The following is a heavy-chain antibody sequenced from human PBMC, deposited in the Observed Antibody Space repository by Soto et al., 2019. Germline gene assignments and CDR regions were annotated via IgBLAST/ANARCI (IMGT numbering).Heavy chain of an antibody. J-gene: IGHJ3*02. CDR3: ARMSNYDYIWGSYRPAPDDAFDI. D-gene: IGHD3-16*02. Sequence: PSETLSLTCTVSGGSISSGGYYWSWIRQHPGKGLEWIGYIYYSGSTYYNPSLKSRVTISVDTSKNQFSLKLSSVTAADTAVYYCARMSNYDYIWGSYRPAPDDAFDIWGHGTMVTVSS. V-gene: IGHV4-31*03. CDR2: IYYSGST. CDR1: GGSISSGGYY.